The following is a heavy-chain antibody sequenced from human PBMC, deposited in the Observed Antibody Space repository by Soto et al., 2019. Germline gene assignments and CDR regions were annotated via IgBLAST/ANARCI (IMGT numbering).Heavy chain of an antibody. J-gene: IGHJ4*02. CDR3: AKDKRVTIFGVALDY. CDR2: ISYDGSNK. V-gene: IGHV3-30*18. Sequence: QSGGSLRLSCAASGFTFSSYGMHGVRQAPGKGLEWVAVISYDGSNKYYADSVKGRFTISRDNSKNTLYLQMNSLRAEDTAVYYCAKDKRVTIFGVALDYWGQGTLVTVSS. CDR1: GFTFSSYG. D-gene: IGHD3-3*01.